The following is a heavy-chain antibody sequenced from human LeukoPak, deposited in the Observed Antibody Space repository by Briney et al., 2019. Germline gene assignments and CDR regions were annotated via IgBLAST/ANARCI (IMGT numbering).Heavy chain of an antibody. CDR1: GFTFDDYA. V-gene: IGHV3-9*03. Sequence: GGSLRLSCAASGFTFDDYAMHWVRQAPGKGLEWVSGISWNSGSIGYADSVKRRFTISRDNAKNSLYLQMNSLRAEDMALYYCINDAFDIWGQATMVTVSS. CDR2: ISWNSGSI. J-gene: IGHJ3*02. CDR3: INDAFDI.